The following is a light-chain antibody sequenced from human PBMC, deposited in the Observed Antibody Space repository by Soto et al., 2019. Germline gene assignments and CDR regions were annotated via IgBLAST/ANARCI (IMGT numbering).Light chain of an antibody. CDR1: SSDVGGFNY. CDR2: EVS. J-gene: IGLJ1*01. CDR3: SSYTTSNTLV. Sequence: QSVLTQPASVSGSPGQSITISCTGTSSDVGGFNYVSWYQQFPGKAPKLMIYEVSNRPSGVSNRFSGSKSGNTASLTISGFQAEDEGDYYCSSYTTSNTLVFGTGTKVTVL. V-gene: IGLV2-14*01.